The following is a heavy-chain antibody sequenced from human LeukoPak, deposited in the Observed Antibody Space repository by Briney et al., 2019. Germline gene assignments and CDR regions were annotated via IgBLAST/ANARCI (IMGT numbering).Heavy chain of an antibody. CDR2: IGYDGIHK. V-gene: IGHV3-30*04. CDR1: GFIFNRHA. CDR3: ARDMIMGGPPDYLDY. J-gene: IGHJ4*02. D-gene: IGHD3-22*01. Sequence: GGSLRLSCTTSGFIFNRHAFHWVRQAPGKGLEWVAVIGYDGIHKYYADSVKGRFTISRDDSKNTLYPQMDSLRTEDTAVYYCARDMIMGGPPDYLDYWGQGTLVTVSS.